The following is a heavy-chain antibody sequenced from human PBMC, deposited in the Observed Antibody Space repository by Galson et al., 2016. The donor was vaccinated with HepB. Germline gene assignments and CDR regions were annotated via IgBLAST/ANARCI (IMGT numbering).Heavy chain of an antibody. D-gene: IGHD3-3*01. CDR3: ARGLGDDFWGGFWRSYFDY. J-gene: IGHJ4*02. CDR1: GGSFSGYD. CDR2: IYHGGST. Sequence: SETLSLTCDVSGGSFSGYDWSWIRQPPGKGLAWIGEIYHGGSTNYSQSLKNRVTISIDASKNQFSLRLTSVTAADTAVYYCARGLGDDFWGGFWRSYFDYWGQGVLVTVSS. V-gene: IGHV4-34*01.